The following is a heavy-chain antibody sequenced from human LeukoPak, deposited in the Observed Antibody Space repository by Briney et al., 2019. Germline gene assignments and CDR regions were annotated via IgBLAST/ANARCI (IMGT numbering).Heavy chain of an antibody. Sequence: GGSLRLSCAASGFTFSSYWMHWVRQAPGKGLVWVSRINSDGSSTSYADSVKGRFTISRDNAKNTLYLQINSLRAEDTAVYYCARDKPALLWFGESYGMDVWGQGTTATVSS. V-gene: IGHV3-74*01. D-gene: IGHD3-10*01. J-gene: IGHJ6*02. CDR1: GFTFSSYW. CDR2: INSDGSST. CDR3: ARDKPALLWFGESYGMDV.